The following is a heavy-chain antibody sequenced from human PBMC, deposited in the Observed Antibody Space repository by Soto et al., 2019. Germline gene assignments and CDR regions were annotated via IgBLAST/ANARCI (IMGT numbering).Heavy chain of an antibody. J-gene: IGHJ4*02. CDR3: ARETYRGFYFDY. V-gene: IGHV3-74*01. Sequence: GGSLRLSCAASGFTFTDYWTHWVRQAPGKGLVWVSRINSDGSRTSYADSVTGRFTISRDNAKNTLYLQMNSLRVEDTALYYCARETYRGFYFDYWGQGTLVTVS. D-gene: IGHD4-4*01. CDR1: GFTFTDYW. CDR2: INSDGSRT.